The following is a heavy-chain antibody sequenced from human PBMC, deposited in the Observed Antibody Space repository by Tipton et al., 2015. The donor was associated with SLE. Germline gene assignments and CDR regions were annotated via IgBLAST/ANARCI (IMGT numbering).Heavy chain of an antibody. Sequence: TLSLTCNVSGGSLSSHYWSWIRQPPGKGLEWIGYFYYSGSTNYNPSLKSRVTMSVDTSKNQFSLKLSSVTAADTAVYYCARAQYGPDYFDYWGQGTLVTVSS. CDR1: GGSLSSHY. J-gene: IGHJ4*02. D-gene: IGHD4-17*01. CDR3: ARAQYGPDYFDY. CDR2: FYYSGST. V-gene: IGHV4-59*11.